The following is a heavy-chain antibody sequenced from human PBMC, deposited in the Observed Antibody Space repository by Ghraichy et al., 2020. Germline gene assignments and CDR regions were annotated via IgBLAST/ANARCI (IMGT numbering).Heavy chain of an antibody. V-gene: IGHV1-3*01. Sequence: ASVKVSCKASGYTFTSYAMHWVRQAPGQRLEWMGWINAGNGNTKYSQKFQGRVTITRDTSASTAYMELSSLRSEDTAVYYCARGLIAVAGYGIDVWGQGTTVTVSS. CDR2: INAGNGNT. CDR1: GYTFTSYA. CDR3: ARGLIAVAGYGIDV. D-gene: IGHD6-19*01. J-gene: IGHJ6*02.